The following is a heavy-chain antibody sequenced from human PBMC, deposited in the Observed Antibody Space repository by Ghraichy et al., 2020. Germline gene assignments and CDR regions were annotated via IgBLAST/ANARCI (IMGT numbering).Heavy chain of an antibody. CDR2: ISGSGGST. D-gene: IGHD3-22*01. CDR1: GFTFSSYA. V-gene: IGHV3-23*01. J-gene: IGHJ3*02. Sequence: GGSLRLSCAASGFTFSSYAMSWVRQAPGKGLEWVSAISGSGGSTYYADSVKGRFTISRDNSKNTLYLQMNSLRAEDTAVYYCAKVGGITMIVVDMDAFDIWGQGTMVTVSS. CDR3: AKVGGITMIVVDMDAFDI.